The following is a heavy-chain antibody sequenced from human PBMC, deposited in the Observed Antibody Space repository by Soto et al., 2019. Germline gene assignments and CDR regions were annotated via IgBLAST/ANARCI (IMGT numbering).Heavy chain of an antibody. CDR3: AAEATVVTPYYYYGMDV. D-gene: IGHD4-17*01. V-gene: IGHV1-58*01. CDR2: IVVGSGNT. J-gene: IGHJ6*02. CDR1: GFTFTSSA. Sequence: GASVKVSCKASGFTFTSSAVQWVRQARGQRLEWIGWIVVGSGNTNYAQKFQERVTITRDMSTSTAYMELSSLRSEDTAVYYCAAEATVVTPYYYYGMDVWGQGTTVTVSS.